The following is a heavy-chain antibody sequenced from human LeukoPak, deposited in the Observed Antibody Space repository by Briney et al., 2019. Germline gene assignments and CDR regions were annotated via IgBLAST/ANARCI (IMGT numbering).Heavy chain of an antibody. CDR3: ARGLDGYNDY. Sequence: GGSLRLSCAASGFTFSSYSMNWVRQAPGKGLEWVSYISSSGTTIYYADSVKGRFTISRDNAKNSLFLQMNSLRVEDTAVYYCARGLDGYNDYWGQGTLVTVSS. V-gene: IGHV3-48*04. CDR2: ISSSGTTI. D-gene: IGHD5-24*01. J-gene: IGHJ4*02. CDR1: GFTFSSYS.